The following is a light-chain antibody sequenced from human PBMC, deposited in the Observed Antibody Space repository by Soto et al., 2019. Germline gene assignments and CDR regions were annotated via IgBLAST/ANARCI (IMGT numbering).Light chain of an antibody. CDR2: EVT. CDR1: SSDVGGYNY. V-gene: IGLV2-8*01. J-gene: IGLJ3*02. CDR3: SSHAGLINVV. Sequence: QSALTQPPSASGYPGQSVTISCTGTSSDVGGYNYVSWYQQPPGKAPKLMIYEVTKRPSGVPDRFSGSKSGNTASLTVSGLLAEDEADYYCSSHAGLINVVFGGATNLTVL.